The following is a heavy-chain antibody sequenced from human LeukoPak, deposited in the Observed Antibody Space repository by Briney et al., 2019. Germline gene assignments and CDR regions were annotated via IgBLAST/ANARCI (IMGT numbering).Heavy chain of an antibody. CDR2: INHSGST. J-gene: IGHJ4*02. V-gene: IGHV4-34*01. Sequence: GSLRLSCAASGFTVSSNYMSWVRQPPGKGLEWIGEINHSGSTYYNPSLKSRATISVDTSKNQFSLKLSSVTAADTAVYYCARGLRLSWSPTDYWGQGTLVTVSS. CDR3: ARGLRLSWSPTDY. CDR1: GFTVSSNY.